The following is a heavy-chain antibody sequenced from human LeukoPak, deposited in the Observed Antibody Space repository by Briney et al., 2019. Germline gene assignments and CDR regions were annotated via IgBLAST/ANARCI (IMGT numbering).Heavy chain of an antibody. J-gene: IGHJ4*02. CDR3: ARTLYYDILTGYSPTPYYFDY. CDR2: IKQDGSEK. V-gene: IGHV3-7*03. Sequence: GGSLRLSCAASGFTFSSYWMSWVRQAPGKGLECVANIKQDGSEKYYVDSVKGRFTISRDNAKNSLYLQMNSLRAEDTAVYYCARTLYYDILTGYSPTPYYFDYWGQGTLVTVSS. D-gene: IGHD3-9*01. CDR1: GFTFSSYW.